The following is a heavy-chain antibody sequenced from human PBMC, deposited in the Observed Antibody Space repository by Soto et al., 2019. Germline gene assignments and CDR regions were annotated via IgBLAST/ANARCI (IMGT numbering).Heavy chain of an antibody. V-gene: IGHV1-18*01. J-gene: IGHJ6*02. CDR2: ISGYNGNT. D-gene: IGHD5-12*01. Sequence: QVQLVQSGAEVKKPGASVKVSCKASDYTFTSYGISWVRQAPGQGLEWMGWISGYNGNTNYAQKFQGRVTMTTDTSTNTAYMELRSLRSDDTAVYYCAREGPVANTPLPEYYYGMDVWVQGTTVTVSS. CDR3: AREGPVANTPLPEYYYGMDV. CDR1: DYTFTSYG.